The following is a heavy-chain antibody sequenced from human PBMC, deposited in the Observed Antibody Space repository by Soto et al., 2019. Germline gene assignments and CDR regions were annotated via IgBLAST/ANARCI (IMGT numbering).Heavy chain of an antibody. J-gene: IGHJ5*02. CDR1: GGPITSGGYS. CDR2: IYHSGGT. Sequence: PSETLSLTCAVSGGPITSGGYSWSWIRQPPGQGLEWIGYIYHSGGTYYNPSLKSRVTLSIDRTKKQFSLKLKSVTAADTAVYFCARTMTTSGWFDPWGQGTLVTVSS. V-gene: IGHV4-30-2*01. D-gene: IGHD4-17*01. CDR3: ARTMTTSGWFDP.